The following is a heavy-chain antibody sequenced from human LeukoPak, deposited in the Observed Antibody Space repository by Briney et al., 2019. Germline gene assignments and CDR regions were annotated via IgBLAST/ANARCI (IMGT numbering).Heavy chain of an antibody. Sequence: GASVKVSCKASGGTFSKYSISWVRQRPGQGLEWMGGITPLFGTANYAQKFQGRVTITADESASTAYMELSRLRSDDTAVYYCARDYCSSTSCLFDYWGQGTLVTVSS. J-gene: IGHJ4*02. V-gene: IGHV1-69*13. CDR2: ITPLFGTA. D-gene: IGHD2-2*01. CDR3: ARDYCSSTSCLFDY. CDR1: GGTFSKYS.